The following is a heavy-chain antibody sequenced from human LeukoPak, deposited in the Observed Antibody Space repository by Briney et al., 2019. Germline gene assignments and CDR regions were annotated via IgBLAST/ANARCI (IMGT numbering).Heavy chain of an antibody. CDR2: ISYDGNNK. Sequence: PGGSLRLSCAASGFTFGTYGMHWVRQAPGKGLEWVSIISYDGNNKFYTDSVKGRFSISRENSKNPLYLQMNSLRTEDTAVYYCAKDHAPYRGSGSYAGMDVWGQGTTVTVSS. CDR3: AKDHAPYRGSGSYAGMDV. CDR1: GFTFGTYG. V-gene: IGHV3-30*18. J-gene: IGHJ6*02. D-gene: IGHD3-10*01.